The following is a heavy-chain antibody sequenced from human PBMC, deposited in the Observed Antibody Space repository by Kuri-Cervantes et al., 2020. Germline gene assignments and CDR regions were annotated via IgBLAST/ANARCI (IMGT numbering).Heavy chain of an antibody. CDR2: ISSSGSTI. Sequence: GGSLRLSCAASGFTFSDYYMSWIRQAPGKGLEWVSYISSSGSTIYYADSVKGRFTISRDNAKNSLYLQINSLRAEDTAMYYCARVRSXXWGVLDNWGQGTLVTVSS. CDR1: GFTFSDYY. CDR3: ARVRSXXWGVLDN. J-gene: IGHJ4*02. V-gene: IGHV3-11*01. D-gene: IGHD3-16*01.